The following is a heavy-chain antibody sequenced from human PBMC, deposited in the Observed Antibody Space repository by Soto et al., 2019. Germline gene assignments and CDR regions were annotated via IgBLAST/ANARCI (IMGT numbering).Heavy chain of an antibody. CDR1: GFTFSSYW. D-gene: IGHD6-19*01. CDR2: INSDGSST. V-gene: IGHV3-74*01. J-gene: IGHJ6*02. CDR3: AMLGGWSGGSSGMDV. Sequence: GGSLRLSCAASGFTFSSYWMHWVRQAPGKGLVWVSRINSDGSSTSYADSVKGRFTISRDDSKNSLYLQMNSLKSEDTAVYYCAMLGGWSGGSSGMDVWGQGTTVTVSS.